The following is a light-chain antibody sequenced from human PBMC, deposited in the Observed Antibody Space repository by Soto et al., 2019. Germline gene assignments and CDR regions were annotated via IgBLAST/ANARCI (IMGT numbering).Light chain of an antibody. CDR2: DAS. Sequence: DIQMTQSPSSLSASVGDRVTITCQASQDISNYLNWYQQKPGKAPKLLIYDASNLETGVPSRFSGSGSGPDFTFTISSLQAEDMATCYCQPYDNLHPFGHGTKLEIK. J-gene: IGKJ2*01. CDR1: QDISNY. V-gene: IGKV1-33*01. CDR3: QPYDNLHP.